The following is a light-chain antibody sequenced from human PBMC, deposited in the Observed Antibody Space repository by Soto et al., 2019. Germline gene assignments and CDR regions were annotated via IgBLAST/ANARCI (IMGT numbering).Light chain of an antibody. J-gene: IGLJ3*02. CDR2: DVN. CDR3: TSYTPSSPHLG. Sequence: QSVLTQPASVSGSPGQSITISCTGTSSDVGGYNYVSWYQHHPGKPPKRMIYDVNNRPSGVYNRFSGSNSGNTASLTMSWLQAEDEADYYCTSYTPSSPHLGFGGGTKVTVL. CDR1: SSDVGGYNY. V-gene: IGLV2-14*03.